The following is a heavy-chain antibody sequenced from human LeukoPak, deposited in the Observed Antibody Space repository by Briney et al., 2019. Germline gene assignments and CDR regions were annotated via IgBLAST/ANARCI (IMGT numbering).Heavy chain of an antibody. V-gene: IGHV3-20*04. CDR2: INWNGGST. CDR1: GFTFDDDG. CDR3: AREGQIFGVANIDY. Sequence: GGSLRLSCAASGFTFDDDGMSWVRQAPGKGLEWVSGINWNGGSTGYADSVKGRFTISRDNAKNSQYLQMNSLRAEDTALYYCAREGQIFGVANIDYWGQGTLVTVSS. J-gene: IGHJ4*02. D-gene: IGHD3-3*01.